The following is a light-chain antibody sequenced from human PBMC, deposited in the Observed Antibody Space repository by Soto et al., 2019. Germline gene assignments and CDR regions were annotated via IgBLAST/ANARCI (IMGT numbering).Light chain of an antibody. CDR2: DVS. Sequence: QSALTQPRSVSGSPGQSVTISCTGTASDVGGYSYVSWYQQHPGKVPKLIIYDVSKWPSGVPDRFSGSKSGNTASLTISGLQAEDEGDYYCSSYAGSYTFVFGTGTKVTVL. CDR1: ASDVGGYSY. J-gene: IGLJ1*01. CDR3: SSYAGSYTFV. V-gene: IGLV2-11*01.